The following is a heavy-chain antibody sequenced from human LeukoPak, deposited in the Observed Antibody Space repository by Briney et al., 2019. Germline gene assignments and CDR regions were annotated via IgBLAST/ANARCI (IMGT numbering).Heavy chain of an antibody. V-gene: IGHV4-59*01. J-gene: IGHJ3*02. Sequence: SETLSLTCTVSGCSISSYYWNWMRQPPGKGLEWIGNYYYSGSTNYNPSLKSRVTISVDTYKNHFYLQLSSVTAADTAVYYCAEAVTWLAFDIWGQGTMVTVSS. D-gene: IGHD4-17*01. CDR2: YYYSGST. CDR1: GCSISSYY. CDR3: AEAVTWLAFDI.